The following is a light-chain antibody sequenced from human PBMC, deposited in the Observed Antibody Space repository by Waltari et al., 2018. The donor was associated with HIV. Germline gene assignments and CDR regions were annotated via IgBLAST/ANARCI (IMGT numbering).Light chain of an antibody. J-gene: IGLJ2*01. CDR3: QSAGGGGTYR. CDR1: AFSQEY. CDR2: KDT. V-gene: IGLV3-25*03. Sequence: SYDLTQPPSVSVSPGQTARITCFGEAFSQEYTFWHQQKAGPAPLLVIHKDTERASGIPERFSGSTSGRLVTLTIDDVEPDDEADYYSQSAGGGGTYRFGGGTKLTVL.